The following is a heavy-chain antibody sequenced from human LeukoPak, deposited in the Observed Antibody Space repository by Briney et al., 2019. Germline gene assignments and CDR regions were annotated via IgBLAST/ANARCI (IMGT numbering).Heavy chain of an antibody. D-gene: IGHD3-3*01. CDR1: GFTFSSYA. V-gene: IGHV3-23*01. J-gene: IGHJ5*02. CDR2: ISGSGGST. Sequence: GGSLRLSCAASGFTFSSYAMSWVRQAPGKGLEWVSAISGSGGSTYYADSVKGRFTISRDNSKNTLYLQMNSLRAEDTAVYYCAKDMSVDFWSGYYTNWFDPWGQGTLVTVS. CDR3: AKDMSVDFWSGYYTNWFDP.